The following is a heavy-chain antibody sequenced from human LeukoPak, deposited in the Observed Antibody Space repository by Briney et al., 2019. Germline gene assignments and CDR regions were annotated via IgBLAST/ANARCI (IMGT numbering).Heavy chain of an antibody. CDR2: TYYRSKWYN. CDR1: GDSVSSNSAA. CDR3: ARDQQLVIRGLDY. V-gene: IGHV6-1*01. Sequence: SQTLSLTCAISGDSVSSNSAAWNWTRQSPSRGLEWLGRTYYRSKWYNDYAVSVKSRITINPDTSKNQFSLQLNSVTPEDTAVYYCARDQQLVIRGLDYWGQGTLVTVSS. J-gene: IGHJ4*02. D-gene: IGHD6-13*01.